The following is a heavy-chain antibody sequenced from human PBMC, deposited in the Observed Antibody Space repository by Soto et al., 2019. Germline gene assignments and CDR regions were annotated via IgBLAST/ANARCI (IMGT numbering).Heavy chain of an antibody. D-gene: IGHD3-16*01. V-gene: IGHV3-23*01. Sequence: VHLLESGGGVVQTGGSLRLSCLTSGFTFSSYAMTWVRQAPGKGLDWVSAITGSGDGTFYADSVKGRFTISRDNSKNTLFLQMNSLTVEATALYFCATSIGALNENWGQGTLVTVSS. CDR3: ATSIGALNEN. J-gene: IGHJ4*02. CDR1: GFTFSSYA. CDR2: ITGSGDGT.